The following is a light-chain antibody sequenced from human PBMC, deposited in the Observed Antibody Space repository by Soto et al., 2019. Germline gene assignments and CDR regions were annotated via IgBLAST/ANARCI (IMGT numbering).Light chain of an antibody. CDR3: SSYTSSSTLVV. CDR1: SSDVGGYDF. V-gene: IGLV2-14*01. Sequence: QSALTQPASVSGSPGQSITISCTGTSSDVGGYDFVSWYQHHPGKVPKLMIFEVSKRPSGVSNRFSGSKSGNTASLTISGLQAEDEADYYCSSYTSSSTLVVFGGGTKLTVL. J-gene: IGLJ2*01. CDR2: EVS.